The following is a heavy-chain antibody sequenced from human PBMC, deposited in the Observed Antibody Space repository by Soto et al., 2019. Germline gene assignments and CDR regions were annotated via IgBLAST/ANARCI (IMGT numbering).Heavy chain of an antibody. Sequence: ASVKVSCKTSGYTFTNYDINWVRQAAGQGLEWMGWMNPKSGYTGSARKFQGRVTLTRDNSMTTAYMELSSLRSDDTAVYYCARVMGRVEYWGQGTLVTVST. CDR1: GYTFTNYD. CDR3: ARVMGRVEY. D-gene: IGHD1-26*01. J-gene: IGHJ4*02. V-gene: IGHV1-8*01. CDR2: MNPKSGYT.